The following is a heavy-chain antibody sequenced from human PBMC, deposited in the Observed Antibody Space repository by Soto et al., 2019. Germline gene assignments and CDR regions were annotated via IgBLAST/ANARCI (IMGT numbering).Heavy chain of an antibody. V-gene: IGHV3-30*18. CDR2: ISYDGSNK. CDR1: GFTFSSYG. CDR3: AKDLRQLLVCPPLPDY. J-gene: IGHJ4*02. D-gene: IGHD6-19*01. Sequence: QVQLVESGGGVVQPGRSLRLSCAASGFTFSSYGMHWVRQAPGKGLEWVAVISYDGSNKYYADSVKGRFTISRDNSKNPRYLQMHSPRAEATAVYSCAKDLRQLLVCPPLPDYWGQGTLVTVSS.